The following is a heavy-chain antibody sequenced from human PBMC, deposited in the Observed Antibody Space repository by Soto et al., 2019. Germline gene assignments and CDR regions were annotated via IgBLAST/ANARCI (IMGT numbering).Heavy chain of an antibody. CDR3: ATGGHNDGYNFYHGMDV. CDR1: GGIFTNNA. D-gene: IGHD5-18*01. CDR2: VIPLFDTA. V-gene: IGHV1-69*01. J-gene: IGHJ6*02. Sequence: QVQVVQSGAEVKKPGSSVKVSCKVSGGIFTNNAISWVRQAPGQGLEWLGGVIPLFDTAYYAQIFRGRLMISADGATTSAYMELSGLTSADPAVYFCATGGHNDGYNFYHGMDVWGQGTTVTVS.